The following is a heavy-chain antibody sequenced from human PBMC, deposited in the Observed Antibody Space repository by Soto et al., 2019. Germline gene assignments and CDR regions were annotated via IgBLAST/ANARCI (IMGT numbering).Heavy chain of an antibody. J-gene: IGHJ5*02. CDR3: ARESTVVLGWFDP. CDR1: GGSISSGGYY. Sequence: QVQLQESGPGLVKPSQTLSLTCTVSGGSISSGGYYWSWIRQHPGKGLEWIGYIYYSGSTYYNPSLKSRVTISVDTSKNQFSLKLSSVTAADTDVYYCARESTVVLGWFDPWGQGTLVTVSS. D-gene: IGHD4-17*01. V-gene: IGHV4-31*03. CDR2: IYYSGST.